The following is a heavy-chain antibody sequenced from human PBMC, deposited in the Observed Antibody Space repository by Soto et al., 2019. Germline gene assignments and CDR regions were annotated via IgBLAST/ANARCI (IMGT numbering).Heavy chain of an antibody. V-gene: IGHV4-59*01. CDR1: GGSISSYY. J-gene: IGHJ5*02. CDR2: IYYSGST. CDR3: ARGVTSLSHNWFDP. Sequence: PSETLSLTXTVSGGSISSYYWSWIRQPPGKGLEWIGYIYYSGSTNYNPSLKSRVTISVDTSKNQFSLKLSSVTAADTAVYYCARGVTSLSHNWFDPWGQGTLVTVSS. D-gene: IGHD2-21*02.